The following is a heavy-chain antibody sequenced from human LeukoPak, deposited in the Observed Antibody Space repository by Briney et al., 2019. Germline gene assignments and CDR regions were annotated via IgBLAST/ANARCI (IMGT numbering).Heavy chain of an antibody. CDR1: GFTFSSYS. CDR3: ARDPGSSWPFDY. V-gene: IGHV3-23*01. CDR2: VGGSGGTT. D-gene: IGHD6-13*01. Sequence: GGSLRLSCAASGFTFSSYSMNWVRQAPGKGLEGVSSVGGSGGTTYYADSVQGRFTISRDNSKNTLYLQMNSLRAEDTAVYYCARDPGSSWPFDYWGQGTLVTVSS. J-gene: IGHJ4*02.